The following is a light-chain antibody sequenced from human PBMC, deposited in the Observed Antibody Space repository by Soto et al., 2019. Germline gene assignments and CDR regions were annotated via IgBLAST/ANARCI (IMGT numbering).Light chain of an antibody. Sequence: DIQMTQSPSTLSASVGDRVTITCRASQTISNWLAWYQQKPGMAPKLLIYDVSNLESGVPSRFSGSGSGTEFTLTISSLQPDDFATYYCKQYNSYSPWTFGQGTKVEVK. J-gene: IGKJ1*01. V-gene: IGKV1-5*01. CDR1: QTISNW. CDR2: DVS. CDR3: KQYNSYSPWT.